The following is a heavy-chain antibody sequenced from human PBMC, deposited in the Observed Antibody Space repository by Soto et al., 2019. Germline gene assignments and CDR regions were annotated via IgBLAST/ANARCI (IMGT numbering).Heavy chain of an antibody. CDR3: ARDNYDFWSGYYQGYYEYGMDV. V-gene: IGHV3-30-3*01. D-gene: IGHD3-3*01. J-gene: IGHJ6*02. CDR2: ISYDGSNK. Sequence: GGSLKLSCAASGFNLSSYAMHWVRQAPGKGLDRVAVISYDGSNKYYADSVKGRFTISRDNSKNTLYLQMNSLRAEDTAVYYCARDNYDFWSGYYQGYYEYGMDVWGQVTTVTVSS. CDR1: GFNLSSYA.